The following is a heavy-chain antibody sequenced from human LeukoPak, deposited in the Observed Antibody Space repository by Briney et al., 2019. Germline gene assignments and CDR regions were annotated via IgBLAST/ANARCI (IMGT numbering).Heavy chain of an antibody. Sequence: GASVKVSCKASGGTFSSYAISWERQAPGQGLEWMGRIIPIFGTANYAQTSQGRVTITTDESTSTAYMELSSLRSEDTAVYYCARCRIVLIDTAMVNGYFDYWGQGTLVTVSS. D-gene: IGHD5-18*01. J-gene: IGHJ4*02. CDR3: ARCRIVLIDTAMVNGYFDY. CDR1: GGTFSSYA. V-gene: IGHV1-69*05. CDR2: IIPIFGTA.